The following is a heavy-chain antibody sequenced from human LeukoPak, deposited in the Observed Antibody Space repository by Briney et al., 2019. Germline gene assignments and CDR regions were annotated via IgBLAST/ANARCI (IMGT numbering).Heavy chain of an antibody. V-gene: IGHV3-11*03. CDR2: ISTSSTYA. CDR3: VRQYCRTSSCYGYFEY. CDR1: GFTLSDYY. Sequence: GGSLRLSCAASGFTLSDYYMTWIRQAPGQGPEWVSDISTSSTYAKYADSVKGRFTISRDNRKNSLYLQMNSLRAEDTAVYYCVRQYCRTSSCYGYFEYWGQGTLVTVSS. D-gene: IGHD2-2*01. J-gene: IGHJ4*02.